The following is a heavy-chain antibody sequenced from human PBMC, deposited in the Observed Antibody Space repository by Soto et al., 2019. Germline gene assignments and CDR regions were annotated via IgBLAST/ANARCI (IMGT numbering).Heavy chain of an antibody. CDR2: ISYDGSNK. V-gene: IGHV3-30-3*01. Sequence: GWSLRLSCAASGFTFSSYAMHWVRQAPGKGLEWVAVISYDGSNKYYADSVKGRFTISRDNSKNTLYLQMNSLRAEDTAVYDCARDLGSSWLSHYYYYGMDVWGQGTTFTVSS. CDR1: GFTFSSYA. CDR3: ARDLGSSWLSHYYYYGMDV. D-gene: IGHD6-13*01. J-gene: IGHJ6*02.